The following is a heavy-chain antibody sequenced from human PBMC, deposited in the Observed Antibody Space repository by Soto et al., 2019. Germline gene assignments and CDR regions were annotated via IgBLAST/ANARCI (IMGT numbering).Heavy chain of an antibody. CDR2: IYHSGST. CDR1: GGSISSGGYS. Sequence: PSGTLSLTCAVSGGSISSGGYSWSWIRQPPGKGLEWIGYIYHSGSTYYNPSLKSRVTISVDRSKNQFSLKLSSVTAADTAVYYCARGNDFWSGSHDYWGQGTLVTVSS. V-gene: IGHV4-30-2*01. CDR3: ARGNDFWSGSHDY. D-gene: IGHD3-3*01. J-gene: IGHJ4*02.